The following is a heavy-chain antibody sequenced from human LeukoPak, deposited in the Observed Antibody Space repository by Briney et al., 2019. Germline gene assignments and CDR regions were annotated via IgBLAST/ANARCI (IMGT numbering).Heavy chain of an antibody. CDR1: GYTFTSYG. D-gene: IGHD6-13*01. J-gene: IGHJ5*02. CDR3: ARVTSSSWSNWFDP. V-gene: IGHV1-18*01. CDR2: ISAYNDNT. Sequence: ASVKVSCKASGYTFTSYGISWVRQAPGQGLEWMGWISAYNDNTNYAQKLQGRVTMTTDTSTSTAYMELRSLRSDDTAVYYCARVTSSSWSNWFDPWGQGTLVTVSS.